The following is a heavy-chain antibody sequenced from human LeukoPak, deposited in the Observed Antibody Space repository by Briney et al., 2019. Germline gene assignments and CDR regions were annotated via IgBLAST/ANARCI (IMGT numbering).Heavy chain of an antibody. Sequence: GASVKVSFKASGYTFTSYGISWVRQAPGQGLEWMGWISAYNGNTNYAQKLQGRVTMTTDTSTSTAYMELRSLRSDDTAVYYCARDSLGDYVWGSYRHVFDYWGQGTLVTVSS. D-gene: IGHD3-16*02. J-gene: IGHJ4*02. V-gene: IGHV1-18*01. CDR2: ISAYNGNT. CDR1: GYTFTSYG. CDR3: ARDSLGDYVWGSYRHVFDY.